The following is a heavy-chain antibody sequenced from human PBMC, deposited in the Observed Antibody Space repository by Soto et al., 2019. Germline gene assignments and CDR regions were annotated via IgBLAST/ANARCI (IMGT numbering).Heavy chain of an antibody. CDR1: GFTFSTYW. Sequence: EVQLVESGGGLVQPGGSLRLPCAASGFTFSTYWMTWVRQPPGKGLEWVASINQDGSERYYVDSVRGRFTISRDNAKNSLYLPMNSLRAEDTAVYYCVCGGTFFVYWGQGTLVTVSP. D-gene: IGHD3-16*01. CDR3: VCGGTFFVY. V-gene: IGHV3-7*01. CDR2: INQDGSER. J-gene: IGHJ4*02.